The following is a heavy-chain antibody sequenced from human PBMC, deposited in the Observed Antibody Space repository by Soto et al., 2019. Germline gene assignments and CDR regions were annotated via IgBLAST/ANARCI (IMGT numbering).Heavy chain of an antibody. CDR2: IYYSGST. D-gene: IGHD3-3*01. CDR3: ARQQWSPRDAFDV. Sequence: SQTLSLTCTVSAGSISTISCCWVLIRQPPGKGLEWIGSIYYSGSTYYNPSLKSRVTMSVDTSKNQFSLKLSSVTAADTAVYYCARQQWSPRDAFDVWGQGTLVTGSS. CDR1: AGSISTISCC. V-gene: IGHV4-39*01. J-gene: IGHJ3*01.